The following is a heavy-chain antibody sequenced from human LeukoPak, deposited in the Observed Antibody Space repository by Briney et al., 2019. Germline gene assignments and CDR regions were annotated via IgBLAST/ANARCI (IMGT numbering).Heavy chain of an antibody. CDR1: GFTFSSYT. D-gene: IGHD6-25*01. Sequence: GGSLRLSCAASGFTFSSYTMNWVRQPPGKGLEWVSNIGTSSTTIYSADSVKGRFTISRDNAKNSLYLQMNSLRADDTAVYYCARFAAGGSYYYYMDVWGKGTTVTVSS. V-gene: IGHV3-48*01. J-gene: IGHJ6*03. CDR2: IGTSSTTI. CDR3: ARFAAGGSYYYYMDV.